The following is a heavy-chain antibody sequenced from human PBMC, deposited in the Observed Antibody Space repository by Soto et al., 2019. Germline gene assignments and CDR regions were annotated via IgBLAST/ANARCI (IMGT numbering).Heavy chain of an antibody. Sequence: SETLSLTCTVSGGSISSSSYYWGWIRQPPGKGLEWIGSIYYSGSTYYNPSLKSRVTISVDTSKNQFSLKLSSVTAADTAVYYCARPMTTVTRAAAFDIWGQGTMVTVSS. V-gene: IGHV4-39*01. CDR3: ARPMTTVTRAAAFDI. D-gene: IGHD4-17*01. CDR2: IYYSGST. CDR1: GGSISSSSYY. J-gene: IGHJ3*02.